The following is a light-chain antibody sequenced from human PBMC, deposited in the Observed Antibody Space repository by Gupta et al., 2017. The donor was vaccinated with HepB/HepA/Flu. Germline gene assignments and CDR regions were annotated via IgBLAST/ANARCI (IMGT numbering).Light chain of an antibody. CDR1: SGHSSYA. J-gene: IGLJ2*01. Sequence: LVLPMSTHASATLAASVKLTCTLSSGHSSYAIEWHQQQPEKGPRFLMKLNSDGSHSKGGGIPDRFSGSSSGAERYLTISSLQSEEEADYYCQTWGTGIVVFGGGTKLTVL. V-gene: IGLV4-69*01. CDR2: LNSDGSH. CDR3: QTWGTGIVV.